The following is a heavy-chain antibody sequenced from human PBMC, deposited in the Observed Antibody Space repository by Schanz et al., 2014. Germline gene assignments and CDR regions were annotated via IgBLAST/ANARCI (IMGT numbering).Heavy chain of an antibody. CDR3: AKGRFGELSAFDI. CDR1: GFTFSSYW. V-gene: IGHV3-74*02. J-gene: IGHJ4*02. CDR2: INWSDGGST. D-gene: IGHD3-10*01. Sequence: EVQLLESGGGLVQPGGSLRLSCAASGFTFSSYWMHWVRQVPGKGLVWVSRINWSDGGSTGYADSVRGRFTISRDNSKNTLYLQMNSLRAEDTAVYYCAKGRFGELSAFDIWGQGTRVTVSS.